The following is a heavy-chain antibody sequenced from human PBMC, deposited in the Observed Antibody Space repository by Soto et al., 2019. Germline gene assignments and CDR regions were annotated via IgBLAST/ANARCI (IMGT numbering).Heavy chain of an antibody. CDR2: ISAYDGNT. D-gene: IGHD6-19*01. V-gene: IGHV1-18*01. CDR1: GYTFTSYG. CDR3: ARSKAIAVAGTNGWFDP. J-gene: IGHJ5*02. Sequence: ASVKVSCKASGYTFTSYGISWVRQAPGQGLEWMGWISAYDGNTNYAQKLQGRVTMTTDTSTSTAYMELRSLRSDDTAVYYCARSKAIAVAGTNGWFDPWGQGTLVTVSS.